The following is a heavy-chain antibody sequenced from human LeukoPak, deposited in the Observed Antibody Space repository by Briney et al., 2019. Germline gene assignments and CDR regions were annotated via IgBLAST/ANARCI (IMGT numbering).Heavy chain of an antibody. J-gene: IGHJ4*02. V-gene: IGHV4-59*01. CDR3: AREGDGSYVNSGYYYDY. CDR2: IYYSGRT. CDR1: GGSISSYY. D-gene: IGHD3-22*01. Sequence: PSETLSLTCTASGGSISSYYWSWIRQPPGKGLEWIGYIYYSGRTNYNPSLKSRVTISVDTSKNQFSLKLRSVTAADTAVYYCAREGDGSYVNSGYYYDYWGQGTLVTVSS.